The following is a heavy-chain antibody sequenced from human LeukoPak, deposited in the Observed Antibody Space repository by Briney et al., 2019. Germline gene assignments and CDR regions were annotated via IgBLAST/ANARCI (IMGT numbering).Heavy chain of an antibody. J-gene: IGHJ4*02. CDR1: GFTFSSYA. V-gene: IGHV3-23*01. CDR3: ARGREYCDSTTCYQPFDY. D-gene: IGHD2/OR15-2a*01. Sequence: GGSLRLSCAASGFTFSSYAMSWVRQAPGKGLEWVSAISGSGGSTYYADSVKGRFTISRDNSKNTLYLQMNSLRAEDTAVYYCARGREYCDSTTCYQPFDYWGQGTLVTVSS. CDR2: ISGSGGST.